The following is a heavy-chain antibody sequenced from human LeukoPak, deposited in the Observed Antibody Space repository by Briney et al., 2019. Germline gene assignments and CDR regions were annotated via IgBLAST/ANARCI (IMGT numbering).Heavy chain of an antibody. D-gene: IGHD6-13*01. J-gene: IGHJ3*02. Sequence: GASVKVSCKASGYTSTSYGISWVRQAPGQGLEWMGWISDYNGNTKYAQKVQGRVTMTTDTSTSTAYMELRSLRSDDTAVYYCARGLSSSWYRAFDIWGQGTMVTVSS. CDR3: ARGLSSSWYRAFDI. CDR2: ISDYNGNT. CDR1: GYTSTSYG. V-gene: IGHV1-18*01.